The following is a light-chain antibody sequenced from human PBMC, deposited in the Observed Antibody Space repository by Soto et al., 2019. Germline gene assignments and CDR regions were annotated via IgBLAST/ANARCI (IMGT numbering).Light chain of an antibody. CDR1: QSISSW. V-gene: IGKV1-5*03. J-gene: IGKJ1*01. CDR2: KTS. Sequence: DIQLTQSPSTLSASVGDRVTITCRASQSISSWLAWYQQKPGKAPKFLIYKTSNLESGVPSRFSGSGSGTEFTLTISSPQPDEFATYYCQYYNNYCWTFGQGTKVEIK. CDR3: QYYNNYCWT.